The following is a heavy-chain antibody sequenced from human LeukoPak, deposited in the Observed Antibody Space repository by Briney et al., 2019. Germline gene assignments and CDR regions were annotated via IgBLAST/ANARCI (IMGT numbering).Heavy chain of an antibody. V-gene: IGHV3-30*04. CDR3: ASERYCSGGSCYRTRVGGLGY. D-gene: IGHD2-15*01. CDR1: GFTFSSYA. J-gene: IGHJ4*02. CDR2: ISYDGSNK. Sequence: GGSLRLSCAASGFTFSSYAMHWVRQAPGKGLEWVAVISYDGSNKYYADSVKGRFTISRDNSKNTLYLQMNSLRAEDTAVYYCASERYCSGGSCYRTRVGGLGYWGQGTLVTVSS.